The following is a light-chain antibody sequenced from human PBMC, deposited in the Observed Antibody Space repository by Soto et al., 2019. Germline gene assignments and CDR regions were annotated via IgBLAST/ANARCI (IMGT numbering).Light chain of an antibody. CDR1: QSISIY. V-gene: IGKV1-39*01. CDR3: QQSYSTLWT. CDR2: AAS. J-gene: IGKJ1*01. Sequence: DIQMTQSPSSLSASVGDRVTITCRASQSISIYLNWYQQKPGKAPNLLIYAASSLQGGVPSRFSGSGSGTDFTLTISSLQPEDFATYYCQQSYSTLWTFGQGTKVEIK.